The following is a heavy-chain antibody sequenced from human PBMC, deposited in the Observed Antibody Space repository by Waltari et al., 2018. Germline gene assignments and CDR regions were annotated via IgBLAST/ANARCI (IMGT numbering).Heavy chain of an antibody. CDR3: ASQSTTLFDY. V-gene: IGHV3-33*01. D-gene: IGHD2-15*01. CDR2: IWHDGSNE. Sequence: QVQLVESGGGVVQPGRSLRLSCAASGFTFSRFGMHWVRQAPGKGLEWGAVIWHDGSNEDYVDSVKGRFTISRDNSKNTLYLQMNSLRAEDSAVYYCASQSTTLFDYWGQGTLVTVSS. CDR1: GFTFSRFG. J-gene: IGHJ4*02.